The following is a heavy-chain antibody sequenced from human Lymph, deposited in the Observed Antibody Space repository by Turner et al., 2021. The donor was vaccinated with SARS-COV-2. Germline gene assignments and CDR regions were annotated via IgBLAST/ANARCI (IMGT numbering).Heavy chain of an antibody. Sequence: EVQLVESGGGLIQPGGSLRLSCAASGFTVSSNYMNWVRQAPGKGLEWVSSISSSSTYIYYADSVKGRFTISRDNAKNSLYLQMNSLRAEDTAVYYCARVAGIAAAGTMWFDPWGQGTLVTVSS. J-gene: IGHJ5*02. CDR2: ISSSSTYI. CDR1: GFTVSSNY. V-gene: IGHV3-21*01. CDR3: ARVAGIAAAGTMWFDP. D-gene: IGHD6-13*01.